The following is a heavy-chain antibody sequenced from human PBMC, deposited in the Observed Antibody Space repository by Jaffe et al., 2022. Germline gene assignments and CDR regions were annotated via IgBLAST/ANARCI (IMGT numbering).Heavy chain of an antibody. CDR3: ARDPSRRWLQAFQH. CDR2: ISSSGSTI. Sequence: EVQLVESGGGLVQPGGSLRLSCAASGFTFSSYEMNWVRQAPGKGLEWVSYISSSGSTIYYADSVKGRFTISRDNAKNSLYLQMNSLRAEDTAVYYCARDPSRRWLQAFQHWGQGTLVTVSS. D-gene: IGHD5-12*01. CDR1: GFTFSSYE. J-gene: IGHJ1*01. V-gene: IGHV3-48*03.